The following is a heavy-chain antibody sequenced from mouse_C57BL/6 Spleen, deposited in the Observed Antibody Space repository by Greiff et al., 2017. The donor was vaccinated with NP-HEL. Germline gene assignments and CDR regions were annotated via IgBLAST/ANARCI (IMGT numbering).Heavy chain of an antibody. Sequence: QVQLQQPGAELVRPGSSVKLSCKASGYTFTSYWMDWVKQRPGQGLEWIGNIYPSDSETHYNQKFKDKATLTVDKSSSTAYMQLSSLTSEDSAVYYGARGNYYGSSPAWFAYWGQGTLVTVSA. V-gene: IGHV1-61*01. CDR3: ARGNYYGSSPAWFAY. CDR2: IYPSDSET. CDR1: GYTFTSYW. D-gene: IGHD1-1*01. J-gene: IGHJ3*01.